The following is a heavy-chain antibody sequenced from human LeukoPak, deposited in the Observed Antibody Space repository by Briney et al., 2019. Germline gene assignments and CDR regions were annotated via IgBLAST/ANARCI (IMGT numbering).Heavy chain of an antibody. CDR2: FSTSGNTR. CDR3: ARGLNYYDSSGAYDY. Sequence: TGGSLRLSCAASGFTFSSYEMNWVRQAPGKGLEGVSYFSTSGNTRYYADSVKGRFTISRDNAKNSLYLQMNSLRAEDTAVYYCARGLNYYDSSGAYDYWGQGTLVTVSS. V-gene: IGHV3-48*03. J-gene: IGHJ4*02. D-gene: IGHD3-22*01. CDR1: GFTFSSYE.